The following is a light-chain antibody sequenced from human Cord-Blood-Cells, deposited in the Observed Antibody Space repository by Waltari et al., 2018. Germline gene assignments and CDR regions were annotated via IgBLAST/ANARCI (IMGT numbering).Light chain of an antibody. CDR2: SNN. J-gene: IGLJ3*02. CDR3: AAWDDSLNGRWV. Sequence: QSVLTQPTPASGTPGQRVTISCSRSSSNIGSNTVNWYQQLPGTAPKLLIYSNNQRPSGVPDRFSGSKSGTSASLAISGLQSEDEADYYCAAWDDSLNGRWVFGGGTKLTVL. V-gene: IGLV1-44*01. CDR1: SSNIGSNT.